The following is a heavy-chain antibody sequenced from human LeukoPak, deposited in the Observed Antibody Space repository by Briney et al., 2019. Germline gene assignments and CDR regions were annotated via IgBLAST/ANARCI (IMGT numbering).Heavy chain of an antibody. CDR2: ISSTSSTM. J-gene: IGHJ6*03. CDR1: GFTFSTYS. Sequence: GGSLRLSCAASGFTFSTYSMNWVRQAPGKGLEWLSHISSTSSTMYYADSVMGRFTISRDNAKNSLYLQMNSLRAEDTAVYYCARSRHYFYMDVWGKGTTVTVSS. V-gene: IGHV3-48*01. CDR3: ARSRHYFYMDV.